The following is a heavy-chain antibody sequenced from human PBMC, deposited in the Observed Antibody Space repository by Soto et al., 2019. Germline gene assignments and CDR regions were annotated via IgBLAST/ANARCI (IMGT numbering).Heavy chain of an antibody. Sequence: PSQTLSLTCAISGDSVSSNSAAWNWIRQSPSRGLEWLGRTYYRSKWYNDYAVSVKSRITINPDTSKNQFSLQLNSVTPEDTAVYYSARDRPLSIAARTYYYYGMDVWGQGTTVTVSS. CDR3: ARDRPLSIAARTYYYYGMDV. D-gene: IGHD6-6*01. CDR1: GDSVSSNSAA. CDR2: TYYRSKWYN. J-gene: IGHJ6*02. V-gene: IGHV6-1*01.